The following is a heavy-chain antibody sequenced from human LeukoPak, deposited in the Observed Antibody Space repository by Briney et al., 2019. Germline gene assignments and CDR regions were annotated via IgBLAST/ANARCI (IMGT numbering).Heavy chain of an antibody. V-gene: IGHV4-31*03. CDR1: GGSISSGGYY. CDR3: ARVQQQLVFMRPICNWFDP. Sequence: SQTLSLTCTVSGGSISSGGYYWSWIRQHPGKGLEWIGYIYYSGSTYYNPSLKSRVTISVDTSKNQFSLKLSSVTAADTAVYYCARVQQQLVFMRPICNWFDPWGQGTLVTVSS. CDR2: IYYSGST. D-gene: IGHD6-13*01. J-gene: IGHJ5*02.